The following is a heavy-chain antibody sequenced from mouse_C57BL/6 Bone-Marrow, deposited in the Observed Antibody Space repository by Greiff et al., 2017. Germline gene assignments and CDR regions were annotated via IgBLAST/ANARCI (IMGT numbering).Heavy chain of an antibody. Sequence: LVESGAELVKPGASVKMSCKASGYTFTSYWITWVKQRPGQGLEWIGDIYPGSGSTNYNEKFKSKATLTVDTSSSTAYMQLSSLTSEDSAVYYCTTGKGAWFAYWGQGTLVTVSA. V-gene: IGHV1-55*01. J-gene: IGHJ3*01. CDR2: IYPGSGST. CDR1: GYTFTSYW. D-gene: IGHD4-1*01. CDR3: TTGKGAWFAY.